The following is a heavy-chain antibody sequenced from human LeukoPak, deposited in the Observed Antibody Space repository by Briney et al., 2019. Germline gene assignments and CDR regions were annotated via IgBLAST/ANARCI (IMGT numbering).Heavy chain of an antibody. Sequence: GRSLRLSCAASGFTFRSYAMHWVRQAPGKGLEWVAVISYDAINKYYADSVKGRFTISRDNSKNTLYLQMNSLRAEDTAVYYCASILLPNYFDYWGQGTLVTVSS. CDR3: ASILLPNYFDY. V-gene: IGHV3-30*03. J-gene: IGHJ4*02. CDR2: ISYDAINK. CDR1: GFTFRSYA. D-gene: IGHD3-22*01.